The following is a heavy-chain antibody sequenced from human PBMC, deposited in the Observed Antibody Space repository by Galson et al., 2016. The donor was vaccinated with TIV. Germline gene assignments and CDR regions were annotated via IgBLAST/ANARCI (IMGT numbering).Heavy chain of an antibody. CDR1: DGSITGYY. J-gene: IGHJ6*02. Sequence: TCTISDGSITGYYWSWVRQSAGKGLEWIGRIYSSGGTNHNPSLQSRVTMSVDTSKNHLTLKMTSVTAADTAVYYCVRDSGIAMPGTAGDVWGQGTTVIVTS. D-gene: IGHD6-19*01. CDR2: IYSSGGT. CDR3: VRDSGIAMPGTAGDV. V-gene: IGHV4-4*07.